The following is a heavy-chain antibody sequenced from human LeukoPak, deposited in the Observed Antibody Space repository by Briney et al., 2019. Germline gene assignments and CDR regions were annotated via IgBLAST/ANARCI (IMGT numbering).Heavy chain of an antibody. CDR2: INWNGGST. Sequence: GGSLRLSCAASGFTFDDYGMSWVRHAPGKGLEWVSGINWNGGSTGYADSVKGRFTISRDNAKNSLYLQMNSLRAEDTALYYCAREGYNWNDRGAFDIWGQGTMVTVSS. CDR3: AREGYNWNDRGAFDI. D-gene: IGHD1-1*01. CDR1: GFTFDDYG. V-gene: IGHV3-20*04. J-gene: IGHJ3*02.